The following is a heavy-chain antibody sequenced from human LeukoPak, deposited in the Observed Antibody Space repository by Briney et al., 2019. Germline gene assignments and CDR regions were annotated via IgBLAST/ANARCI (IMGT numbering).Heavy chain of an antibody. J-gene: IGHJ3*02. V-gene: IGHV4-39*01. CDR1: GGSISSSSCY. CDR2: IYYSGST. D-gene: IGHD3-16*01. Sequence: SETLSLTCTVSGGSISSSSCYWGWVRQPPRKGLEWTGDIYYSGSTYYNPSLKSRVTISVDTSKNQFSLKLPSVTAADAAVYYCARRNSGGSGGAFDIWGQGTMVTVSS. CDR3: ARRNSGGSGGAFDI.